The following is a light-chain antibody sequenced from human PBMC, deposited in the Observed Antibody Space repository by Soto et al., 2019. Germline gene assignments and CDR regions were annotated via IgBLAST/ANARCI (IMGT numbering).Light chain of an antibody. Sequence: QSVLTQPPSVSGAPGQRVTISFTWSSSNIGSGYDVHWYQQLPGTAPKLLIYGNSNRPSGVPDRFSGSKSGTSASLAITGLEAEDEADYYCQSYDSSLSGSGVFGTGTKLTVL. J-gene: IGLJ1*01. CDR2: GNS. V-gene: IGLV1-40*01. CDR1: SSNIGSGYD. CDR3: QSYDSSLSGSGV.